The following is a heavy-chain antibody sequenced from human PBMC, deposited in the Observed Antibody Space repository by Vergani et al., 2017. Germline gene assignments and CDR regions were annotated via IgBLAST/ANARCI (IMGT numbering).Heavy chain of an antibody. V-gene: IGHV3-43*01. CDR1: GFTFDDYT. J-gene: IGHJ6*02. Sequence: EVQLVESGGVVVQPGGSLRLSCAASGFTFDDYTMHWVRQAPGKGLEWVSLISWDGGSTYYADSVKGRFTISRDNSKNSLYPQMNSLRTEDTALYYCAKGRRLQYYYGMDVWGQGTTVTVSS. D-gene: IGHD4-11*01. CDR3: AKGRRLQYYYGMDV. CDR2: ISWDGGST.